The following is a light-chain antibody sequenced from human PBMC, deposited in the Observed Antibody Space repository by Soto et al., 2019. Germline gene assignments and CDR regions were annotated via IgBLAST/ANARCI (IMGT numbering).Light chain of an antibody. Sequence: EFVLTQSPGTLSLSPGERATLSCRASQTVRNNYLAWYQQKPGQAPRLLISDASERASGVPARFSGSGSGTDFTLTISSLEPEDFAVYYCQQRSQWPPLTFGGGTTVEIK. CDR2: DAS. V-gene: IGKV3-11*01. CDR1: QTVRNNY. CDR3: QQRSQWPPLT. J-gene: IGKJ4*01.